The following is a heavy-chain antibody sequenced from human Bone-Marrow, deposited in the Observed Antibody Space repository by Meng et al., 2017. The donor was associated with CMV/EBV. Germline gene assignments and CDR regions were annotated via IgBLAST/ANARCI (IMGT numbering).Heavy chain of an antibody. D-gene: IGHD2-2*02. Sequence: GESLKISCAASGFTFSNAWMSWVRQAPGKGLEWVGRIKSKTDGGTTDYAAPVKGRFTISRDDSKNTLYLQMNSLKTEDTAVYYCTTSGPYCSSTSCYRYYYYGMDVWGQGTTVTFSS. CDR3: TTSGPYCSSTSCYRYYYYGMDV. CDR1: GFTFSNAW. V-gene: IGHV3-15*01. J-gene: IGHJ6*02. CDR2: IKSKTDGGTT.